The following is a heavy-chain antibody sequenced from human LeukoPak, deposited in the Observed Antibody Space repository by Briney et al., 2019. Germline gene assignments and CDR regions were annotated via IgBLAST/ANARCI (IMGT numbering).Heavy chain of an antibody. CDR2: ISSSGSTI. CDR3: ARVDPDYGGNSGIDY. CDR1: GFTFSSYE. D-gene: IGHD4-23*01. V-gene: IGHV3-48*03. J-gene: IGHJ4*02. Sequence: PGESLRLSCAASGFTFSSYEMNWVRQAPGKGLEWVSYISSSGSTIYYADSVKGRFTISRDNAKNSLYLQMNSLRAEDTAVYYCARVDPDYGGNSGIDYWGQGTLVTVSS.